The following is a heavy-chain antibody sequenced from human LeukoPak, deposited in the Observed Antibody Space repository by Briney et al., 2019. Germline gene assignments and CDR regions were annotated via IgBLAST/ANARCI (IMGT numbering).Heavy chain of an antibody. Sequence: GASVKVSCKASGGTFSSYAISWVRQAPGQGLERMGGIIPIFGTANYAQKFQGRVTITTDESTSTAYMELSSLRSEDTAVYYCARGGKGYYYYYMDVWGKGTTVTVSS. J-gene: IGHJ6*03. CDR2: IIPIFGTA. CDR3: ARGGKGYYYYYMDV. CDR1: GGTFSSYA. V-gene: IGHV1-69*05.